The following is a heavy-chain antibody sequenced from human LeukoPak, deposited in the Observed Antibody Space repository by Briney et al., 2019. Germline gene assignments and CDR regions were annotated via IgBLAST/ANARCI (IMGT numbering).Heavy chain of an antibody. Sequence: SETLSLTCAVYGGSFSGYYWSWIRQPPGKGLEWIGEINHSGSTNYNPSLKSRVTISVDTSKNQFSLKLSSVTAADTAVYYCARGRRRGRYFDYWGQGTLVTVSS. J-gene: IGHJ4*02. V-gene: IGHV4-34*01. CDR2: INHSGST. CDR1: GGSFSGYY. D-gene: IGHD1-14*01. CDR3: ARGRRRGRYFDY.